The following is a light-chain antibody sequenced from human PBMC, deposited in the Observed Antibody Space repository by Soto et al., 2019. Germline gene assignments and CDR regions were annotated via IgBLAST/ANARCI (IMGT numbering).Light chain of an antibody. Sequence: QLVLTQSPSACASLIASVKLTCTMSSGQNSYAIAWHQQQPEKGPRYLMKVNSDGSHSKGDGIPDRFSGSSSGAERYLTISSLQSEDEADYYCQTWSTDIRVFGGGTKLTVL. J-gene: IGLJ3*02. CDR3: QTWSTDIRV. CDR2: VNSDGSH. CDR1: SGQNSYA. V-gene: IGLV4-69*01.